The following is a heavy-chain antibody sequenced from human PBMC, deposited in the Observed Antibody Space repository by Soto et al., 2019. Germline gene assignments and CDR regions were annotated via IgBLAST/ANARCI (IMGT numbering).Heavy chain of an antibody. Sequence: PSETLSLTCTVSGGSVSSGSYYWSWIRQTPGKGLEWIGHIYYSGNTNYNPSLKSRSSISVDMSKNEFSLELSSVTAADTAVYYCARQRLTSGRWDFANYYCIDVWGQGTPVTVSS. D-gene: IGHD2-2*01. CDR2: IYYSGNT. J-gene: IGHJ6*02. CDR1: GGSVSSGSYY. CDR3: ARQRLTSGRWDFANYYCIDV. V-gene: IGHV4-61*01.